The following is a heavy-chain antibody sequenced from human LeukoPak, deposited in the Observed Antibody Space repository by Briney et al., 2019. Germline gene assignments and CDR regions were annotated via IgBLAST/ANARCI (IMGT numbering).Heavy chain of an antibody. Sequence: GGSLRLSCAASGFTFSGYAMAWVRQAPGKGLDWVAGISASGDKTDYAGSVKGRFTISRDNSKNTLYLQMNSLRAEDAALYYCAKGRYCGGDCYSFCDYWGQATLVTVSS. D-gene: IGHD2-21*02. J-gene: IGHJ4*02. CDR3: AKGRYCGGDCYSFCDY. CDR1: GFTFSGYA. V-gene: IGHV3-23*01. CDR2: ISASGDKT.